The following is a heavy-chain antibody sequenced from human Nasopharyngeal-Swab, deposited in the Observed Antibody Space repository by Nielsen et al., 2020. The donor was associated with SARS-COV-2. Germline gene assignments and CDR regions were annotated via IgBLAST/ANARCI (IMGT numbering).Heavy chain of an antibody. Sequence: GESLKISCAASGFTFSDYYMSWIRQAPGKGLEWVSYISSSSSYTNYADSVKGRFTISRDNAKNSLYLQMNSLRAEDTAVYYCARGGLLRHPRPWGQGTLVTVSS. J-gene: IGHJ5*02. CDR3: ARGGLLRHPRP. CDR2: ISSSSSYT. V-gene: IGHV3-11*05. CDR1: GFTFSDYY.